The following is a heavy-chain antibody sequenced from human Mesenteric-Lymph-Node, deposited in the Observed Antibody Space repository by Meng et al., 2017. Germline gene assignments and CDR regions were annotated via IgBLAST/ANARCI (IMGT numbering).Heavy chain of an antibody. CDR2: IYSGGST. CDR1: GFTFSSYA. D-gene: IGHD6-13*01. V-gene: IGHV3-66*02. Sequence: GGSLRLSCTVSGFTFSSYAMTWVRQAPGKGLEWVSVIYSGGSTYYADSVKGRFTISRDNSKNTLYLQMNSLRAEDTAVYYCARGGYSSSPWHLDYWGQGTLVTVSS. J-gene: IGHJ4*02. CDR3: ARGGYSSSPWHLDY.